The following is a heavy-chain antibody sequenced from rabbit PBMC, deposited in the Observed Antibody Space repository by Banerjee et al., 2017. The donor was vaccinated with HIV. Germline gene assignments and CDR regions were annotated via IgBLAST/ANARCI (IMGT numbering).Heavy chain of an antibody. CDR1: GFTLSSYW. CDR2: IYTASDGT. Sequence: QSLEESGGDLVKPGASLTLTCTASGFTLSSYWMFWVRQAPGKGLEWIGCIYTASDGTCCANWAKGRFTISKPSSSPVTLQMTRLPAADTATYFWARDSSGWGPVVDLWGQGTLATV. J-gene: IGHJ3*01. D-gene: IGHD4-1*01. V-gene: IGHV1S40*01. CDR3: ARDSSGWGPVVDL.